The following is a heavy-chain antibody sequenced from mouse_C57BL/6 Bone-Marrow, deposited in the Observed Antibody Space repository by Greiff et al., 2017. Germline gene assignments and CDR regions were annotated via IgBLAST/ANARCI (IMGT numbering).Heavy chain of an antibody. J-gene: IGHJ1*03. CDR2: ISSGSSTI. V-gene: IGHV5-17*01. CDR1: GFTFSDYG. D-gene: IGHD1-1*01. Sequence: EVQLQQSGGGLVKPGGSLKLSCAASGFTFSDYGMHWVRQAPEKGLEWVAYISSGSSTIYYADTVKGRFTISRDNAKNTLFLQMTSLRSEDTAMYYCARPTVVAHWYFDVWGTGTTVTVSS. CDR3: ARPTVVAHWYFDV.